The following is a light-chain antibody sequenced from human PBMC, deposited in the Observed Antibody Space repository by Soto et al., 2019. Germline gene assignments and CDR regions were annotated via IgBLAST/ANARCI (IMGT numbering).Light chain of an antibody. CDR1: QSVSSSY. V-gene: IGKV3D-20*02. Sequence: EIVMTQSSATESLTPSGRATLSCRASQSVSSSYLAWYQQKPGQAPRLLIYEASSRATGIPDRFSGSGSGTDFTLTISRLEPEDFAVYYCQQYRTFGQGTKVDI. CDR2: EAS. J-gene: IGKJ1*01. CDR3: QQYRT.